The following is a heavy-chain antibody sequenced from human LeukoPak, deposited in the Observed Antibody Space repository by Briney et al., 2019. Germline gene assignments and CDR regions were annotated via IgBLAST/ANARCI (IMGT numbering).Heavy chain of an antibody. J-gene: IGHJ4*02. CDR2: ISGSGGST. CDR1: GFTFDDYA. CDR3: AKDSRQWLVPGTFDY. Sequence: PGGALRLSCAASGFTFDDYAMRSVRQAPGKGLEWVSAISGSGGSTYYADSVKGRFTISRDNSKNTLYLQMNSLRAEDTAVYYCAKDSRQWLVPGTFDYWGQGTLVTVSS. V-gene: IGHV3-23*01. D-gene: IGHD6-19*01.